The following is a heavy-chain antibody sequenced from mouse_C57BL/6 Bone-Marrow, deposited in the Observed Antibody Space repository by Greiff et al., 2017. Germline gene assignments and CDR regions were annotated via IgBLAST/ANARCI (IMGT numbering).Heavy chain of an antibody. CDR2: IDPANGNT. J-gene: IGHJ2*01. V-gene: IGHV14-3*01. CDR3: AIDYYGSNYFDY. CDR1: GFNIKNTY. Sequence: EVQLQESVAELVRPGASVKLSCTASGFNIKNTYMHWVKQRPEQGLAWIGRIDPANGNTKYAPKFQGKATITADTSSNTAYLQLSSLTSEDTAIYYCAIDYYGSNYFDYWGQGTTLTVSS. D-gene: IGHD1-1*01.